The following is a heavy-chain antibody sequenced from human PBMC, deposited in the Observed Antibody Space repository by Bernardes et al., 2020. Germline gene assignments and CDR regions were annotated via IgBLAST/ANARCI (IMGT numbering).Heavy chain of an antibody. Sequence: GSLSLSCAASGFTLSRYGMHWVRPAPGKGLEWVAVISYDGSNKYYADSVKGRFTISRDNSKNTLYLQMNSLRAEDTAVYYCAKDHGPVYYDSSGLDYWGQGTLVTVSS. CDR2: ISYDGSNK. J-gene: IGHJ4*02. D-gene: IGHD3-22*01. CDR1: GFTLSRYG. V-gene: IGHV3-30*18. CDR3: AKDHGPVYYDSSGLDY.